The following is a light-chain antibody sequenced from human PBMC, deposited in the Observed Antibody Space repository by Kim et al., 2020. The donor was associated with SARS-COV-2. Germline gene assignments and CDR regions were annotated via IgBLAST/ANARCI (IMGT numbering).Light chain of an antibody. V-gene: IGLV2-14*03. CDR1: SSDVGGYNY. CDR2: DVS. CDR3: SSYTSSSTLGGV. J-gene: IGLJ1*01. Sequence: ITISGPGTSSDVGGYNYVSWYQQHPGKAPKLMIYDVSNRPSGVSNRFSGSKSGNTASLTISGLQAEDEADYYCSSYTSSSTLGGVFGTGTKVTVL.